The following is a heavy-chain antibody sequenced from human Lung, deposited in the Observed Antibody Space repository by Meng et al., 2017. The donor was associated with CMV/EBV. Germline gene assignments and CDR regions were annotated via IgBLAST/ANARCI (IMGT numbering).Heavy chain of an antibody. J-gene: IGHJ4*02. CDR1: GDRVSSNSAA. CDR3: ARGYGPIHSEYNFDY. CDR2: TFYRSKWSN. V-gene: IGHV6-1*01. Sequence: QVQLQQSGPRLVKPSQTLSLPCAISGDRVSSNSAAWNWIRQSPSRGLEWLGRTFYRSKWSNEYAVSVKSRITINPDTSKNQFFLQLNSVTPEDTAVYYCARGYGPIHSEYNFDYWGQGTLVTVSS. D-gene: IGHD1-26*01.